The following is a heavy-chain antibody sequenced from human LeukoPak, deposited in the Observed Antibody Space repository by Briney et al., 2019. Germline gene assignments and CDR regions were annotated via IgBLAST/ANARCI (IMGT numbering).Heavy chain of an antibody. Sequence: SVKVSCKASGGTFSSYAISWVRQAPGQGLEWMGGIIPIFGTANYAQKFQGRVTITADESTSTAYMELSSLRSEDTAVYCCAREAYDFWSGSDYWGQGTLVTVSS. CDR1: GGTFSSYA. CDR2: IIPIFGTA. V-gene: IGHV1-69*13. J-gene: IGHJ4*02. D-gene: IGHD3-3*01. CDR3: AREAYDFWSGSDY.